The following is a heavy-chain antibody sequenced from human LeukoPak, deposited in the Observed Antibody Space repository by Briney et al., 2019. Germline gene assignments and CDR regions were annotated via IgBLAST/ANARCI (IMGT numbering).Heavy chain of an antibody. CDR3: ATSKGYYDSSGYQIDY. CDR2: ISGSGGST. CDR1: GFTFSSYA. V-gene: IGHV3-23*01. Sequence: GGSLRLSCAASGFTFSSYAMSWVRQAPGKGLEWVSAISGSGGSTYYADSVKGRFTISRDNCKNTLYLQMNSLRAEDTAVYYCATSKGYYDSSGYQIDYWGQGTLVTVSS. D-gene: IGHD3-22*01. J-gene: IGHJ4*02.